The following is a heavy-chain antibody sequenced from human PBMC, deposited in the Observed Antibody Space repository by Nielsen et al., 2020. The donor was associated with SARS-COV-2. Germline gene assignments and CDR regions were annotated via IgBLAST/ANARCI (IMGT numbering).Heavy chain of an antibody. V-gene: IGHV1-46*01. CDR2: INPTNGCT. CDR3: ARDSSGTYRRVDY. CDR1: GYTFTNNY. D-gene: IGHD3-22*01. Sequence: ASVKVSCKASGYTFTNNYMHWVRQAPGQGLEWLGLINPTNGCTTYAQKFLGTVTMTRDTSTSTVFMELSSLRSDDTAVYYCARDSSGTYRRVDYWGQGTLVTVSS. J-gene: IGHJ4*02.